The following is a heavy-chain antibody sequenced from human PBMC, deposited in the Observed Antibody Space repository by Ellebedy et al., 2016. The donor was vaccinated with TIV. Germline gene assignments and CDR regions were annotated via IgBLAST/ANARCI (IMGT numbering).Heavy chain of an antibody. CDR2: INPNSGGT. V-gene: IGHV1-2*02. J-gene: IGHJ4*02. CDR3: ARLSKVRGADY. Sequence: AASVKVSCKASGFTFTSSAMQWVRQAPGQGLEWMGWINPNSGGTNYAQKFQGRVTMTRDTSISTAYMELSRLRSDDTAVYYCARLSKVRGADYWGQGTLVTVSS. CDR1: GFTFTSSA. D-gene: IGHD3-10*01.